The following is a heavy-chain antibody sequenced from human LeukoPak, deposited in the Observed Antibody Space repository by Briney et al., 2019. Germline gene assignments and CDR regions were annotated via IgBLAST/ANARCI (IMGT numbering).Heavy chain of an antibody. V-gene: IGHV4-61*10. CDR3: ARGAPSCYYDCVF. D-gene: IGHD3-22*01. CDR2: IYYSGST. Sequence: KPSETLSLTCTVSGGSISRGGYYWSWIRQPAGKGLEWIGYIYYSGSTNYNPSLKSRVTISVDTSKNQFSLKMNSVTAADTAVYYCARGAPSCYYDCVFWGQGTLVAGSS. J-gene: IGHJ4*02. CDR1: GGSISRGGYY.